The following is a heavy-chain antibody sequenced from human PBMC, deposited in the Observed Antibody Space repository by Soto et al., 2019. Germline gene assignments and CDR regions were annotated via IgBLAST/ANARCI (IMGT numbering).Heavy chain of an antibody. CDR3: AKDWGGSYTRGGAFDI. Sequence: QVQLVESGGGVVQPGGSLRLSCAASGFTFSTSGMNWVRQAPGKGLEWVAVIWYDGSNAYYADSVKGRFTISRDNLRNTQSMQMNTLRAEDTAIYYCAKDWGGSYTRGGAFDIWGQGEIVTVSS. V-gene: IGHV3-33*06. CDR1: GFTFSTSG. D-gene: IGHD3-16*02. CDR2: IWYDGSNA. J-gene: IGHJ3*02.